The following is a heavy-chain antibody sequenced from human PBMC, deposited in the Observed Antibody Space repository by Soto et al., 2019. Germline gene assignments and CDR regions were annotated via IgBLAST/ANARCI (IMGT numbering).Heavy chain of an antibody. Sequence: ASVKVSCKTSGYTFTTYGISWVRQAPGQGLEWMGWITAYTANTNYAQKFQGRVTLTSDTSTSTAYMELRGLRSDDTAVYYCARDDSLPGDFGYWGQGTLVTVPQ. CDR1: GYTFTTYG. V-gene: IGHV1-18*01. CDR2: ITAYTANT. D-gene: IGHD2-21*02. CDR3: ARDDSLPGDFGY. J-gene: IGHJ4*02.